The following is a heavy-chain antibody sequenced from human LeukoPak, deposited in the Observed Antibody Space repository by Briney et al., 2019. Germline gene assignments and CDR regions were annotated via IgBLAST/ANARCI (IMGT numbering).Heavy chain of an antibody. CDR3: AREVVVVPAAMGHFDY. V-gene: IGHV4-30-4*01. CDR1: GGSISSGDYY. Sequence: PSETLSLTCTVSGGSISSGDYYWSWIRQPPGKGLEWIGYIYYSGSTYYNPSLKSRVTISVDTSKNQFSLKLSSVTAADTAVYYCAREVVVVPAAMGHFDYWGQGTLVTVSS. D-gene: IGHD2-2*01. CDR2: IYYSGST. J-gene: IGHJ4*02.